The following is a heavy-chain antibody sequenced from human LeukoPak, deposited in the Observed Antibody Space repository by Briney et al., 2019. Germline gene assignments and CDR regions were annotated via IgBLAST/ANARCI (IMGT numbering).Heavy chain of an antibody. D-gene: IGHD3-22*01. CDR2: ISSSGSTI. J-gene: IGHJ4*02. CDR1: GFTFSDYY. CDR3: ARSRSRYYYDSSGFDY. V-gene: IGHV3-11*01. Sequence: GGSLRLSCAASGFTFSDYYMSWIRQVPGKGLEWVSYISSSGSTIYYADSVKGRFTISRDNAKNSLYLQMNSLRAEDTAVYYCARSRSRYYYDSSGFDYWGQGTLVTVSS.